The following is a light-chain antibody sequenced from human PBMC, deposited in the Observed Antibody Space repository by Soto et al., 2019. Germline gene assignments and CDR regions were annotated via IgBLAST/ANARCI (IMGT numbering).Light chain of an antibody. CDR2: AAS. J-gene: IGKJ1*01. CDR3: QQNYRATPWT. CDR1: QSISNY. V-gene: IGKV1-39*01. Sequence: DIQMTQSPSSLSSSVGDRVTITFLSSQSISNYLNWYQQKPGKAPKLLINAASSLERGVPSRFSGGGSGTDFTLNISSLQPDDFATYYCQQNYRATPWTFGQGTKVDIK.